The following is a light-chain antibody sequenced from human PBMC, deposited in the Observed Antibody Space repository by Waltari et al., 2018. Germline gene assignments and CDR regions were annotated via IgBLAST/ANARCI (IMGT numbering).Light chain of an antibody. V-gene: IGLV2-18*02. CDR3: SSPTTSITWV. J-gene: IGLJ3*02. Sequence: QSALTQPPSVSGSPGQSVTISCTATSSDFGNYNRVSWYQQSPGTAPKLMIYAVTNRPSGVPHRFSGSKSGNTASLTISGLQAEDEADYYCSSPTTSITWVFGGGTKLTVL. CDR1: SSDFGNYNR. CDR2: AVT.